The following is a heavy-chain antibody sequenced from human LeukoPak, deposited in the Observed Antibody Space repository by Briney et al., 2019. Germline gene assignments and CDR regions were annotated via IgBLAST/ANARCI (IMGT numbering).Heavy chain of an antibody. J-gene: IGHJ4*02. CDR3: AKGMALGIAVAGFFDF. Sequence: GGSLRLSCAASGFTFSNYAINWVRQAPGKGLEWVSAISASGGSSYYADSVRDRFTISRDNSKNMLYLKMSSLRAEDTAVYYCAKGMALGIAVAGFFDFWGQGTLVSVSS. V-gene: IGHV3-23*01. CDR1: GFTFSNYA. D-gene: IGHD6-19*01. CDR2: ISASGGSS.